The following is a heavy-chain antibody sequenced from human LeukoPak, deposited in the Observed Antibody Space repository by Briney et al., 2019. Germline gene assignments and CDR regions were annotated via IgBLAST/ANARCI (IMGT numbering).Heavy chain of an antibody. J-gene: IGHJ4*02. CDR2: IYYSGST. CDR1: GGPISSGGYY. Sequence: SETLSLTCTVSGGPISSGGYYWSWIRQHPGKGLEWIGYIYYSGSTSYNPSLKSRVTISIDTSKGQFSLKLTSVTAADTAVYYCARDGHGSGTHWGQGTLVTVSS. V-gene: IGHV4-31*03. D-gene: IGHD3-10*01. CDR3: ARDGHGSGTH.